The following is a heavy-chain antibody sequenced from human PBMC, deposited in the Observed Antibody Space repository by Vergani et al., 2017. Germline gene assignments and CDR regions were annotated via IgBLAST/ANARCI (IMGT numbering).Heavy chain of an antibody. V-gene: IGHV3-49*04. J-gene: IGHJ4*02. CDR3: SRGRGYSFGYSDY. Sequence: EVQLVESGGGLVPPGRSLRLSCAASGFSVGDYAMTWVRQAPGKGLEWVAFIRNKAYGETTEYAASVKGRFTISRDDPKRLAYLQLSGLKTEDTAVYFCSRGRGYSFGYSDYWGQGTLVTVSS. CDR2: IRNKAYGETT. D-gene: IGHD5-18*01. CDR1: GFSVGDYA.